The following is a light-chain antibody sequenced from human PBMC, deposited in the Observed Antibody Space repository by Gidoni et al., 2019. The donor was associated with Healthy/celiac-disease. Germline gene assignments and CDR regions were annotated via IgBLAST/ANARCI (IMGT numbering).Light chain of an antibody. CDR2: DAS. J-gene: IGKJ3*01. V-gene: IGKV3-11*01. Sequence: EIVLTQSPATLSLSPGERATLSCRASQSVSSYLAWYQQKPGQAPRLLIYDASNRATGIPARFSGSGSETDLTPTISSLEPEDFAVYYCQQRSNWPLFTFGPGTKVDIK. CDR3: QQRSNWPLFT. CDR1: QSVSSY.